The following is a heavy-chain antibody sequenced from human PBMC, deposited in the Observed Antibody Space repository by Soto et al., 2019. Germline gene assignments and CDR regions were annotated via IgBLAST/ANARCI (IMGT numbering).Heavy chain of an antibody. V-gene: IGHV4-4*07. CDR2: IYTSGST. CDR1: GGSISSYY. CDR3: AKDAIGGFGGRYFFYGMDV. Sequence: SETLSLTCTVSGGSISSYYWSWIRQPAGKGLEWIGRIYTSGSTNYNPSLKSRVTMSVDTSKNQFSLRLSSLPAADTTVYYCAKDAIGGFGGRYFFYGMDVWGQGTTVTVSS. J-gene: IGHJ6*02. D-gene: IGHD3-10*01.